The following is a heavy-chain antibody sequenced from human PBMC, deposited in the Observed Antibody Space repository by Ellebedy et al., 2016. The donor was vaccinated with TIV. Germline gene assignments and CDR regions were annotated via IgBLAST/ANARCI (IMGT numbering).Heavy chain of an antibody. D-gene: IGHD4-11*01. CDR2: ISGSGGST. V-gene: IGHV3-23*01. Sequence: GESLKISXAASGFTFSSYAMSWVRQAPGKGLEWVSAISGSGGSTYYADSVKGRFTISRDNSKNTLYLQMNSLRAEDTAVYYCAKDANYSPLYNWFNPWGQGTLVTVSS. CDR3: AKDANYSPLYNWFNP. J-gene: IGHJ5*02. CDR1: GFTFSSYA.